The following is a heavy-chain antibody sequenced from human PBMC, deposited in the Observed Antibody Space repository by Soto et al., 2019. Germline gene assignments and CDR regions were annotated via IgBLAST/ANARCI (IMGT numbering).Heavy chain of an antibody. V-gene: IGHV3-74*01. CDR3: ARDHCTTSTCYNVWFDP. Sequence: GDLIPYCAAPGFPFRSYWMHWVRQAPGTGLVWVSRIHSDGSTTTYADSVKGRFTISRDNAENTLHLQMNSLRAEDTAVYYCARDHCTTSTCYNVWFDPWGQGTLVTVSS. D-gene: IGHD2-2*02. CDR2: IHSDGSTT. J-gene: IGHJ5*02. CDR1: GFPFRSYW.